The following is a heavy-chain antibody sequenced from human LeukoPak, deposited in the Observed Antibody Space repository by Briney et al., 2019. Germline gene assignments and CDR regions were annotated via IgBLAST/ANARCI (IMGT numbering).Heavy chain of an antibody. CDR3: TRRGDSSSWRSPARYYYYMDV. D-gene: IGHD6-13*01. V-gene: IGHV3-49*03. Sequence: GSLRLSCTASGFTFGDYAMSWFRQAPGKGLEWVGFIRSKAYGGTTEYAASVKGRFTISRDDSKSIAYLQMDSLKTEDTAVYYCTRRGDSSSWRSPARYYYYMDVWGKGTTVTVSS. J-gene: IGHJ6*03. CDR2: IRSKAYGGTT. CDR1: GFTFGDYA.